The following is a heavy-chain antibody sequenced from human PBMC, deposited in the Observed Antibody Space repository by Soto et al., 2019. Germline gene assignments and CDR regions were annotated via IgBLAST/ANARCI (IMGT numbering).Heavy chain of an antibody. CDR2: IWYDGSNK. D-gene: IGHD3-22*01. V-gene: IGHV3-33*01. Sequence: PGGSLRLSCAASGFTFSSYGMHWVRQAPGKGLEWVAVIWYDGSNKYYADSVKGRFTISRDNSKNTLYLQMNSLRAEDTAVYYCASGSYYYDSSGFGYWGQGTQVTVSS. J-gene: IGHJ4*02. CDR3: ASGSYYYDSSGFGY. CDR1: GFTFSSYG.